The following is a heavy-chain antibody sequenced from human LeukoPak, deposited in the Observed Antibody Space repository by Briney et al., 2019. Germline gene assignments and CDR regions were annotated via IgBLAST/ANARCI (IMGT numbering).Heavy chain of an antibody. J-gene: IGHJ3*02. Sequence: GASVNVSCKASGYSFTSYYMHWVRQAPGQGLEWMGLINPSGGSTSYAQKFQSRVTMTRDTSTSTVYMELSSLRSEDTAVYYCAREQYYDILTGTRKAFDIWGQGTMVTVSS. CDR1: GYSFTSYY. D-gene: IGHD3-9*01. V-gene: IGHV1-46*01. CDR3: AREQYYDILTGTRKAFDI. CDR2: INPSGGST.